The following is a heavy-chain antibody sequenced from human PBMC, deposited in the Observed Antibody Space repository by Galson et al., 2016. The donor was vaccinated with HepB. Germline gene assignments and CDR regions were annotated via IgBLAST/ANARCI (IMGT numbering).Heavy chain of an antibody. D-gene: IGHD3-16*01. CDR2: INHSGST. CDR1: GGSFSHYY. CDR3: AKVKHFDYVWGSSYDAFDI. Sequence: SETLSLTCAVYGGSFSHYYWSWIRQPPGKGLEWIGEINHSGSTHYNPSLKSRVTISVDTSKSQFSLKLSSVTAADTAVYYCAKVKHFDYVWGSSYDAFDIWSQGTMVTVSS. V-gene: IGHV4-34*01. J-gene: IGHJ3*02.